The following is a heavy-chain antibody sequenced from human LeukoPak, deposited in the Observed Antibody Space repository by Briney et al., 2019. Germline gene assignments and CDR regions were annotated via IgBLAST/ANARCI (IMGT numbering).Heavy chain of an antibody. J-gene: IGHJ4*02. CDR3: ASQTYSSSWSFDY. V-gene: IGHV4-34*01. Sequence: SETLSLTCAVYGGSFSGYYWGWIRQPPGKGLEWIGSISYSGSTYYNPSLKSRVTISVDTSKNQFSLKLSSVTAADTAVYYCASQTYSSSWSFDYWGQGTLVTVSS. D-gene: IGHD6-13*01. CDR1: GGSFSGYY. CDR2: ISYSGST.